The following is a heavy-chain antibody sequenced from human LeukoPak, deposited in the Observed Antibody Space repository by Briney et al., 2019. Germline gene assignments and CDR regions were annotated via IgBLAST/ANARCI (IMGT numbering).Heavy chain of an antibody. CDR3: ASELLITRTWFDP. J-gene: IGHJ5*02. D-gene: IGHD3-22*01. Sequence: ASVKVSCKASGYTFTTYAMNWVRQAPGQGLEWMGWIDTNTGNPTYAQGFTGRFVFSLDTSVSTAYLQISSLKTEDTAVYYCASELLITRTWFDPWGQGTLVTVSS. CDR2: IDTNTGNP. CDR1: GYTFTTYA. V-gene: IGHV7-4-1*02.